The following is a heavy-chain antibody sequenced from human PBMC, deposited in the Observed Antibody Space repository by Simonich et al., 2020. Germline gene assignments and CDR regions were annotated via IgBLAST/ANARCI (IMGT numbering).Heavy chain of an antibody. CDR2: INRDGSNT. V-gene: IGHV3-74*01. Sequence: EVQLVESGGGLVQPGGSLRLSCAASGFTFISYWVHWVHQAPGKGLGWATGINRDGSNTSNADSVKGRFTISRDNAKNTLYLQMNSLRAEDTAVYYCARNRLDYWGQGTLVTVSS. J-gene: IGHJ4*02. CDR1: GFTFISYW. CDR3: ARNRLDY.